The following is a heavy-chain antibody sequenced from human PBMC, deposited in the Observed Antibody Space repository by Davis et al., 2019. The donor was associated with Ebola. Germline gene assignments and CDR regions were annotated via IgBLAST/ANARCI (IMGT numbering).Heavy chain of an antibody. CDR2: IYYSGST. CDR3: ARHPNYDILTWGSQLFDY. CDR1: GGSVSSGSYY. J-gene: IGHJ4*02. D-gene: IGHD3-9*01. V-gene: IGHV4-61*01. Sequence: PSETLSLTCTVSGGSVSSGSYYWSWIRQPPGKGLEWIGYIYYSGSTNYNPSLKRRVTISVDTSKNQFSLKLSSVTAADTAVYYCARHPNYDILTWGSQLFDYWGQGTLVTVSS.